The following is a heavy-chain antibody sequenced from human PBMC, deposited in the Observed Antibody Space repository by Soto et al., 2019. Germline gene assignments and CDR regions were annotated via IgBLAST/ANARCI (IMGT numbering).Heavy chain of an antibody. V-gene: IGHV1-8*01. J-gene: IGHJ6*02. CDR1: GYIFTSSD. Sequence: QVQLVQSGAEVKKPGASVKVSCKASGYIFTSSDINWVRQATGQGLEWMGWMNPYSGNTAYAQKFQGRVTMTRNTSISTAYMELSGLTSEHTAVYYCARMGVVPPGHYGGMDVWGQGTTVTVSS. D-gene: IGHD2-2*01. CDR3: ARMGVVPPGHYGGMDV. CDR2: MNPYSGNT.